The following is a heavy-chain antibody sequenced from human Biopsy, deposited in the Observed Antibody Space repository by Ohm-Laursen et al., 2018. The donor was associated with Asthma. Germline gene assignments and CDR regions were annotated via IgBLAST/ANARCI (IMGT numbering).Heavy chain of an antibody. D-gene: IGHD4-17*01. CDR2: ISSSSSTI. V-gene: IGHV3-48*02. CDR3: ARPRWGPYGY. J-gene: IGHJ4*02. CDR1: GFTFSSYS. Sequence: GSLRLSCSASGFTFSSYSMNWVRQAPGKGLEWASYISSSSSTIYYADSVKGRFTISRDNAKNSLYLQMNSLRDEDTAVYYCARPRWGPYGYWGQGTLVTVSS.